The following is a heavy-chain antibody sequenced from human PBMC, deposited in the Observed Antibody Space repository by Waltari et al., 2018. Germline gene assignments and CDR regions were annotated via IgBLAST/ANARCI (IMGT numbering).Heavy chain of an antibody. CDR2: ISCEESNK. J-gene: IGHJ6*02. Sequence: QVQLVESGGGVVQPGRSLRLSCAASSFIFGSFGMHWVRQTQGKGLESVAIISCEESNKQYEDSVNGRFTISRDNDKNRLYLQMNSLKAEDTAVYYCAKEVRVSGTTLYSDGMDVWGQGTTVTVSS. CDR3: AKEVRVSGTTLYSDGMDV. CDR1: SFIFGSFG. D-gene: IGHD1-20*01. V-gene: IGHV3-30*18.